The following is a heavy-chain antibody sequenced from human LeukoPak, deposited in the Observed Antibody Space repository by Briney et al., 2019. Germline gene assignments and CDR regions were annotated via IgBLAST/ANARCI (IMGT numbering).Heavy chain of an antibody. J-gene: IGHJ4*02. Sequence: PSETLSLTCTVSGGSISSYYWSWIRQPPGKRLEWIGHIYYSGSTNYNPSLKSRVTISVDTSKNQFSLKLRSVTAADTALYYCARHRVLGIAAAPYYFDSWGQGTLVTVSS. CDR2: IYYSGST. D-gene: IGHD6-13*01. V-gene: IGHV4-59*08. CDR1: GGSISSYY. CDR3: ARHRVLGIAAAPYYFDS.